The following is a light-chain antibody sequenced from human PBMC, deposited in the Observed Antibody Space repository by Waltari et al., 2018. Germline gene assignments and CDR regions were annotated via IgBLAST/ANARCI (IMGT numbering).Light chain of an antibody. Sequence: QSALTQPPSPSGSPGQSVPIPFTYTSSHVGTSHSVSWYQQHPGNAPKLMIVEVSDRPSGVPDRFSCSKSGNTASLTVSGLQVDDEADYYCSAYTGRSWVFGGGTKLTVL. J-gene: IGLJ3*02. CDR2: EVS. CDR1: SSHVGTSHS. V-gene: IGLV2-8*01. CDR3: SAYTGRSWV.